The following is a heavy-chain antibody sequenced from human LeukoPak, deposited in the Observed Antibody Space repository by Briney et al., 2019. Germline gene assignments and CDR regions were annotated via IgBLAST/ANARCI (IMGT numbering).Heavy chain of an antibody. J-gene: IGHJ3*02. CDR2: ISYDGSNK. CDR1: GFTFSWYG. CDR3: AGVTAISHDAFDI. D-gene: IGHD2-21*02. Sequence: GRSLRLSCAGLGFTFSWYGMPWVRQASGQGLGWVAVISYDGSNKYYADSVKGRFTISRDNSKNTLYLQMNSLRAEDTAVYYCAGVTAISHDAFDIWGQGTMVTVSS. V-gene: IGHV3-30*03.